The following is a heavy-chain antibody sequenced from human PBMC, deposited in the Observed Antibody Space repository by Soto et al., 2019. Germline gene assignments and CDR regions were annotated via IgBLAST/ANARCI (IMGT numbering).Heavy chain of an antibody. D-gene: IGHD3-22*01. CDR2: IYYSGST. V-gene: IGHV4-39*01. CDR3: AKGMYYYDSSGYRLFDY. J-gene: IGHJ4*02. CDR1: GGSISSSSYY. Sequence: QLQLQESGPGLVKPSETLSLTCTVSGGSISSSSYYWGWIRQPPGKGLEWIGSIYYSGSTYYNPSLKSRVTISVDTSKNQFSLKLSSVTAADTAVYFCAKGMYYYDSSGYRLFDYWGQGTLVTVSS.